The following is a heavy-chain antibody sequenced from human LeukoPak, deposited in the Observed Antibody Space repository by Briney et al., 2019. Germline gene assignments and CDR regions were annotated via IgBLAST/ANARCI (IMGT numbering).Heavy chain of an antibody. D-gene: IGHD2-15*01. CDR1: GFTFSSYA. CDR3: AKDLRCICY. J-gene: IGHJ4*02. V-gene: IGHV3-23*01. CDR2: ISSSGGST. Sequence: GGSLRLSCAASGFTFSSYAMSWVRQAQGKGLECGSAISSSGGSTYYADSVKGRFTISRDNPKTRLYLKMHSLRAEDRAVNYCAKDLRCICYWGQGTPVTVSS.